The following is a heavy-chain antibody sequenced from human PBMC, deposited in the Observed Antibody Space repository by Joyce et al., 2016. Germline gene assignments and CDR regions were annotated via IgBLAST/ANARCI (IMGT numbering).Heavy chain of an antibody. CDR2: ISYDGTNK. CDR3: ATGQDYDNSGRYAFDM. Sequence: QVQLLESGGGVVQPGRPLRLSCAASGFSFSSYAFHWVRQAPGKGPEGVAVISYDGTNKDYAESVKGRFTISRDNSKDTLYLLMNSLKSEDTAVYHCATGQDYDNSGRYAFDMWGQGTMVIVSS. J-gene: IGHJ3*02. D-gene: IGHD3-10*01. CDR1: GFSFSSYA. V-gene: IGHV3-30-3*01.